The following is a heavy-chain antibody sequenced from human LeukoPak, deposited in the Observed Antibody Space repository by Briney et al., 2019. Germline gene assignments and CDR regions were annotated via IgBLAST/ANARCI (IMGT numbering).Heavy chain of an antibody. CDR1: GLTLNYDW. CDR2: IKSISDGETR. CDR3: ARDRYCASSTCPGAFDL. Sequence: GGSLRLSCAASGLTLNYDWMTWVRQAPGKGLEWVGRIKSISDGETRDYAAPVKGRFTMSRDDSRNTVYLQMSSLETEDTAVYYCARDRYCASSTCPGAFDLWGQGTMVTVSS. D-gene: IGHD2-2*01. V-gene: IGHV3-15*01. J-gene: IGHJ3*01.